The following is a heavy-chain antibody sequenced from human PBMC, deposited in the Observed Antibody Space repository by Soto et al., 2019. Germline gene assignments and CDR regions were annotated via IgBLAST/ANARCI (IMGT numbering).Heavy chain of an antibody. CDR3: ASNSLALVGPYFDY. D-gene: IGHD1-26*01. J-gene: IGHJ4*02. CDR1: GFPFRSYW. Sequence: PGGSLRLSCAAPGFPFRSYWMHWVRPAPGKGLVWVSRINSDGSSTSYADSVKGRFTISRDNAKNTLYLQMNSLRAEDTAVYYCASNSLALVGPYFDYWGQGTLVTVSS. CDR2: INSDGSST. V-gene: IGHV3-74*01.